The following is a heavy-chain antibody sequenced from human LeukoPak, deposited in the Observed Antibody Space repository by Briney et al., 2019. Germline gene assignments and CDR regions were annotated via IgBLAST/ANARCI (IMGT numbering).Heavy chain of an antibody. Sequence: SETLSLTCTVSGGXISSYYCSWIRQPPGKGLEWIGDIYYNGDTNYSPSLKSRVTISVDTSKNQFSLKLSSVIAADTAVYYCASGTYFYFDYWGQGTLVTVSS. V-gene: IGHV4-59*08. CDR3: ASGTYFYFDY. CDR2: IYYNGDT. J-gene: IGHJ4*02. D-gene: IGHD1-26*01. CDR1: GGXISSYY.